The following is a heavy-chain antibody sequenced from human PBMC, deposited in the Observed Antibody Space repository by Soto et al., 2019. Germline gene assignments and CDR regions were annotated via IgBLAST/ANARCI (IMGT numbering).Heavy chain of an antibody. CDR3: VKSQGATSVHQWFHP. V-gene: IGHV4-39*01. J-gene: IGHJ5*02. D-gene: IGHD5-12*01. CDR1: GGPMSSSSYY. CDR2: IYQSGTT. Sequence: SETLSLTCTVSGGPMSSSSYYWGWIRQPPGKGLEWIASIYQSGTTYFNPSLKSRVSISVDTAKNQFSLKVTSVTAADTAVYYCVKSQGATSVHQWFHPWALGTLVTLS.